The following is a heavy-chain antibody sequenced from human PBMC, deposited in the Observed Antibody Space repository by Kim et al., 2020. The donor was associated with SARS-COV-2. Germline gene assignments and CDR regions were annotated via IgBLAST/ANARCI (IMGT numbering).Heavy chain of an antibody. CDR2: TYYRSKWYN. Sequence: SQTLSLTCAISGDSVSSNSAAWNWIRQSPSRGLEWLGRTYYRSKWYNDYAPSMKGRITINPDTSNNQFSLHLNSVTPEDTAVYYCARLGSPMAAAFDYWGQETLVTVSS. V-gene: IGHV6-1*01. CDR3: ARLGSPMAAAFDY. D-gene: IGHD6-25*01. CDR1: GDSVSSNSAA. J-gene: IGHJ4*02.